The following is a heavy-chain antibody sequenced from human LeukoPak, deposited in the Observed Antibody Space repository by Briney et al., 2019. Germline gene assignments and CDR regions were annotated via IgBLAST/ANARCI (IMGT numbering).Heavy chain of an antibody. D-gene: IGHD2-2*01. V-gene: IGHV3-48*01. J-gene: IGHJ3*02. CDR1: GFTFSSYS. CDR2: ISSSSSTI. Sequence: GGSLRLSCAASGFTFSSYSMNWVRQAPGKGLEWVSYISSSSSTIYYADSVKGRFTISRDNSKSTLYLQMNSLRPEDTAIYYCAKDLPAYCTSTSCNDAFDIWGQGTMVTVSS. CDR3: AKDLPAYCTSTSCNDAFDI.